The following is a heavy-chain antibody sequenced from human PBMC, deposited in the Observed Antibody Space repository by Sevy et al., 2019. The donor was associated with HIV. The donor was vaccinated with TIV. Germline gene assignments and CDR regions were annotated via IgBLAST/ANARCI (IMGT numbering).Heavy chain of an antibody. V-gene: IGHV3-53*01. Sequence: GGSLRLSCAASGFSVSDNYMSWVRQTPGKRLEWVSVIYIGDSTFYADSVKGRFTISRDNSENTLFLQMNSLRDEDTAVYYCASGLLRYFFDYWGQGTLVTVSS. CDR1: GFSVSDNY. CDR2: IYIGDST. D-gene: IGHD3-22*01. J-gene: IGHJ4*02. CDR3: ASGLLRYFFDY.